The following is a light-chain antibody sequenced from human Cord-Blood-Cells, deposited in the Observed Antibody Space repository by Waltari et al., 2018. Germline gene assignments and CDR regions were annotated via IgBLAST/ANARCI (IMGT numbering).Light chain of an antibody. J-gene: IGKJ1*01. CDR3: QQYNSYSLT. Sequence: DIQMTQSPSTLSASVGDRVTITCRASQSISSLLAWYQQKPGKAPKLLIYDASSLESGVPSRFSSSGSGTEFTLTISSLQPDDFATYYCQQYNSYSLTFGQGTKVEIK. CDR1: QSISSL. V-gene: IGKV1-5*01. CDR2: DAS.